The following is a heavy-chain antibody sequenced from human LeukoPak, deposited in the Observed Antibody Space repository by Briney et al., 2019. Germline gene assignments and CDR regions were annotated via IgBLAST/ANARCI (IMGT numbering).Heavy chain of an antibody. CDR1: GYTFSDYH. D-gene: IGHD3-16*01. V-gene: IGHV1-2*02. CDR2: INPNNGDT. Sequence: WASVKVSCKTSGYTFSDYHMHWVRQAPGQGLEWMGWINPNNGDTNYAQSFRGRVTMTRDTSIGTAFMELSGLRSGDTAIYFCARDSFGGPRDFDSWGQEPLVSVSS. J-gene: IGHJ4*02. CDR3: ARDSFGGPRDFDS.